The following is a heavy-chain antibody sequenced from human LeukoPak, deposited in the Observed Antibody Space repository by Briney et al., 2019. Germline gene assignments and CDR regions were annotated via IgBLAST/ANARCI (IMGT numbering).Heavy chain of an antibody. J-gene: IGHJ4*02. CDR2: INSDGRST. CDR1: GFTFSSYW. V-gene: IGHV3-74*01. Sequence: PGGSLRLSCAASGFTFSSYWMHWVRHAPGKGLVWVSRINSDGRSTSYADSVKGRFTISRDNAKNTLYLQMNSLRAEDTAVYYCARERVGIATISWGQGTLVTVSS. D-gene: IGHD6-13*01. CDR3: ARERVGIATIS.